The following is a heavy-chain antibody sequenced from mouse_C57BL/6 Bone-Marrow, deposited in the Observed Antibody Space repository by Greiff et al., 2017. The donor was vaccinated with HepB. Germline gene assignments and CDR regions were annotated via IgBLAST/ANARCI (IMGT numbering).Heavy chain of an antibody. CDR3: AKLYYYGSLRYFDV. CDR1: GYAFSSYW. V-gene: IGHV1-80*01. J-gene: IGHJ1*03. CDR2: IYPGDGDT. Sequence: QVQLKQSGAELVKPGASVKISCKASGYAFSSYWMNWVKQRPGKGLEWIGQIYPGDGDTNYNGKFKGKATLTADKSSSTAYMQLSSLTSEDSAVYFCAKLYYYGSLRYFDVWGTGTTVTVSS. D-gene: IGHD1-1*01.